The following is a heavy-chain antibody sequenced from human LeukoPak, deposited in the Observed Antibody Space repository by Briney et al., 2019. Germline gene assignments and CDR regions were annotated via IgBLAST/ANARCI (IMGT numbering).Heavy chain of an antibody. CDR2: IYPRDGST. CDR3: ARDQEAFDY. CDR1: GYTFTSSA. V-gene: IGHV1-46*01. J-gene: IGHJ4*02. Sequence: ASVKVSCKASGYTFTSSAMNWVRQAPGQGLEWMGMIYPRDGSTSYAQKFQGRVTVTRDTSTSTVHMELSGLRSEDTAVYYCARDQEAFDYWGQGTLVTVSS.